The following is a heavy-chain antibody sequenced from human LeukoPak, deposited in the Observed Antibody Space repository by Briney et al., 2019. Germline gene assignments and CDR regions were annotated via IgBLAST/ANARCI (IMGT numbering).Heavy chain of an antibody. CDR3: ARGQSGGLYYFDD. J-gene: IGHJ4*02. CDR1: GFTFSSYW. D-gene: IGHD2-15*01. V-gene: IGHV3-74*01. CDR2: INSDGSST. Sequence: GGSLRLSCAASGFTFSSYWMHWVRQAPGKGLVWVSRINSDGSSTSYADSVKGRFTISRDNAKNTLYLQMNSLRAEDTAVYHCARGQSGGLYYFDDWGRGTLVTVSS.